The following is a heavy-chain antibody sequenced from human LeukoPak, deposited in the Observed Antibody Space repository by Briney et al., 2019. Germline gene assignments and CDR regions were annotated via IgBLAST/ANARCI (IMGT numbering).Heavy chain of an antibody. Sequence: SVKVSCKASGGTFSSYAISWVRQAPGQGLEWMGGIIPIFGTANYAQKFQGRVTITADESTSTAYTELSSLRSEDTAVYYCARDVDIVATHIFDYWGQGTLVTVSS. CDR2: IIPIFGTA. V-gene: IGHV1-69*13. CDR1: GGTFSSYA. CDR3: ARDVDIVATHIFDY. J-gene: IGHJ4*02. D-gene: IGHD5-12*01.